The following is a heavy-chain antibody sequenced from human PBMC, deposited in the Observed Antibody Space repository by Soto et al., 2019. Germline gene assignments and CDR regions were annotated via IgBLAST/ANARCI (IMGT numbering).Heavy chain of an antibody. CDR2: INSDGSTT. J-gene: IGHJ6*02. CDR1: GFTFSTYW. V-gene: IGHV3-74*01. D-gene: IGHD2-2*01. Sequence: GGSLRLSCAATGFTFSTYWVHWVRQAPGKGLVWVSRINSDGSTTNYADSVKGRFTISRDNSKNTLYLQMNSLRAEDTAVYYCAKDPRCSSTSCFLNGLDIWGQETTVTVSS. CDR3: AKDPRCSSTSCFLNGLDI.